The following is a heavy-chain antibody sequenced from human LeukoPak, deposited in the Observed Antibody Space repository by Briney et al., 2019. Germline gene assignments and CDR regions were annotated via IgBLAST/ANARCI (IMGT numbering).Heavy chain of an antibody. CDR2: IYYSGST. J-gene: IGHJ4*02. CDR3: AREGLLSPDY. V-gene: IGHV4-39*07. D-gene: IGHD2/OR15-2a*01. Sequence: SETLSLTCTVSGGSISSSSYYWGWIRQPPGKGLEWIGSIYYSGSTYYNPSLKSRVTISVDTSKDQFSLKLSSVTAADTAVYYCAREGLLSPDYWGQGTLVTVSS. CDR1: GGSISSSSYY.